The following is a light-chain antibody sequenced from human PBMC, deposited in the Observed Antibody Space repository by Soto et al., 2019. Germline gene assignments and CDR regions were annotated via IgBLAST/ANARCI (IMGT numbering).Light chain of an antibody. J-gene: IGLJ2*01. CDR1: ISDVGGYNY. CDR3: CSYTSSSTPVV. V-gene: IGLV2-14*01. CDR2: EVS. Sequence: QAVVTQPASVSGSPGQSITISCTGTISDVGGYNYVSWYQQHPGKAPKLMIYEVSNRPSGVSNRFSGSKSGNTASLTISGLQAEDEADYYCCSYTSSSTPVVFGGGTKLTVL.